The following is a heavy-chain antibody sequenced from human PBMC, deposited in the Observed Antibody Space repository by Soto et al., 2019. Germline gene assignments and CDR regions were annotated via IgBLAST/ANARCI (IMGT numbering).Heavy chain of an antibody. J-gene: IGHJ4*02. D-gene: IGHD5-12*01. CDR2: IYYSGST. V-gene: IGHV4-59*01. CDR1: GGSISSYY. Sequence: SETLSLTCTVSGGSISSYYWSWIRQPPGKGLEWIGYIYYSGSTNYNPPLKSRVTISVDTSKNQFSLKLSSVTAADTAVYYCASVGRDGYTAPFDYWGQGTLVTVSS. CDR3: ASVGRDGYTAPFDY.